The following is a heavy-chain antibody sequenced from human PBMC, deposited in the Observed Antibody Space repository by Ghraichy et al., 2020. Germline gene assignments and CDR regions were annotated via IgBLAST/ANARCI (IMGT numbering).Heavy chain of an antibody. V-gene: IGHV4-59*01. CDR3: ARAASSSPTHFDY. CDR1: GGSISSYY. CDR2: IYYSGST. Sequence: SETLSLTCTVSGGSISSYYWSWIRQPPGKGLEWIGYIYYSGSTNYNPSLKSRVTISVDTSKNQFSLKLSYVTAADMAVYYCARAASSSPTHFDYWGQGTLVTVSS. J-gene: IGHJ4*02. D-gene: IGHD6-6*01.